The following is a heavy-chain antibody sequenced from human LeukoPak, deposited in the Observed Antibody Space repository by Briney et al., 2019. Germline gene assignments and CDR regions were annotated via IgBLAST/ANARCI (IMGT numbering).Heavy chain of an antibody. CDR2: IYHSGST. J-gene: IGHJ4*02. CDR1: GYSISSGYY. D-gene: IGHD2-2*02. V-gene: IGHV4-38-2*02. Sequence: SETLSLTCTVSGYSISSGYYWGWIRQPPGKGLEWIGSIYHSGSTYYNPSLKSRVTISVDTSKNQFSLKLSSVTAADTAVYYCARISVRAYTIGYWGQGTLVTVSS. CDR3: ARISVRAYTIGY.